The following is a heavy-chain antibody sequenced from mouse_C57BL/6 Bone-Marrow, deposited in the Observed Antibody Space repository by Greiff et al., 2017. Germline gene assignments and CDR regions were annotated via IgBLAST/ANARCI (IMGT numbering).Heavy chain of an antibody. J-gene: IGHJ4*01. CDR2: ITPNYGTT. V-gene: IGHV1-39*01. CDR1: GYSFTDYN. Sequence: QLKQSGPELVKPGASVKISCKASGYSFTDYNMNWVKQSNGKSLEWIGVITPNYGTTSYNQKFKGKATLTVDQSSSTAYMQLNSLTSEDSAVYYCARKWTTVVADYAMDYWGQGTSVTVSS. D-gene: IGHD1-1*01. CDR3: ARKWTTVVADYAMDY.